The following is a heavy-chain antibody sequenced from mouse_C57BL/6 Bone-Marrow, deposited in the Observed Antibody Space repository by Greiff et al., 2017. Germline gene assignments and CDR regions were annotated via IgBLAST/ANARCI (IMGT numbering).Heavy chain of an antibody. CDR2: IDPETGGT. J-gene: IGHJ2*01. V-gene: IGHV1-15*01. CDR3: TRSARGVDY. Sequence: QVQLQQSGAELVRPGASVTLSCKASGYTFTDYEMHWVKQTPVHGLEWIGAIDPETGGTAYNQKFKGKAILTADKSSSTAYMELRSLTSEDSAVYYCTRSARGVDYWGQGTTLTVSS. CDR1: GYTFTDYE. D-gene: IGHD3-1*01.